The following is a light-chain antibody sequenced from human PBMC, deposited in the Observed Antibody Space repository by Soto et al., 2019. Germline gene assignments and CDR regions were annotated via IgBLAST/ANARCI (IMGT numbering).Light chain of an antibody. CDR1: SGSVSPAYY. CDR2: NTD. V-gene: IGLV8-61*01. Sequence: QTVVTQEPSFSVSPGGTVTLTCGLSSGSVSPAYYPSWYQQTPGQAPRTLIYNTDTRSYGVPDRFSGSILGNKAALTITGAQADDECDYYCVLYIGSGFPVFGGGTQLTVL. J-gene: IGLJ3*02. CDR3: VLYIGSGFPV.